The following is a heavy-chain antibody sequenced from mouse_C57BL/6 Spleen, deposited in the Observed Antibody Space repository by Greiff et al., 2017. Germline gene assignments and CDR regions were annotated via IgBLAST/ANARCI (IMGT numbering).Heavy chain of an antibody. V-gene: IGHV3-6*01. CDR2: ISYDGSN. CDR3: ASPLDGYYGGAWFAY. CDR1: GYSITSGYY. J-gene: IGHJ3*01. D-gene: IGHD2-3*01. Sequence: EVQLQQSGPGLVKPSQSLSLTCSVTGYSITSGYYWNWIRQFPGNKLEWMGYISYDGSNNYNPSLKNRISITRDTSKNQFFLKLNSVTTEDTATYYCASPLDGYYGGAWFAYWGQGTLVTVSA.